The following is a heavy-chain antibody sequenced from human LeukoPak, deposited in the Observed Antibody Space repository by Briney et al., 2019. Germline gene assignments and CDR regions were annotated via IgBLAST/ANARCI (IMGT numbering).Heavy chain of an antibody. V-gene: IGHV4-34*01. Sequence: PSETLSLTCAGYGGSFSGYYWSGIRQPPGKGLEGIGEINHSGSTNYNPSLKSRVTISADTSKNQFSLKLSSVTAADTAVYYCARHSQPGIRSGYSGYDRGFAPWGQGTLVTVSS. CDR1: GGSFSGYY. CDR3: ARHSQPGIRSGYSGYDRGFAP. CDR2: INHSGST. J-gene: IGHJ5*02. D-gene: IGHD5-12*01.